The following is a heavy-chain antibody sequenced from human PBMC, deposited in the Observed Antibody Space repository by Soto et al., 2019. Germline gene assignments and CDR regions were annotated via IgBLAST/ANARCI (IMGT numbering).Heavy chain of an antibody. CDR1: GGSISSSSYY. Sequence: QLQLQESGPGLVKPSETLSLTCTVSGGSISSSSYYWGWIRQPPGKGLEWIGSIYYSGSTYYNPSLKSRVTISVDTSKHQFSLKLSSVTAADTAVYYCARIKRGSAATYYYYYGMDVWGQGTTVTVSS. D-gene: IGHD2-15*01. V-gene: IGHV4-39*01. CDR3: ARIKRGSAATYYYYYGMDV. J-gene: IGHJ6*02. CDR2: IYYSGST.